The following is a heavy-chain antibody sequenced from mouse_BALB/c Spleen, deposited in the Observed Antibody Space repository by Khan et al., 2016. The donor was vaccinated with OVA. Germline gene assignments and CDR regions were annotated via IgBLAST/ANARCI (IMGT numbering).Heavy chain of an antibody. D-gene: IGHD1-1*01. J-gene: IGHJ4*01. CDR2: IAPGSGSS. V-gene: IGHV1S41*01. CDR3: AGENYYGRACYAMDY. CDR1: GYTFTSYW. Sequence: DLVKPGASVKLSCKASGYTFTSYWINWIKQRPGQGLEWIGRIAPGSGSSSYNEMFKGKATLTLDTSSSTAYIQLSSLSSEDSAVEFCAGENYYGRACYAMDYWGQGTSVTVSS.